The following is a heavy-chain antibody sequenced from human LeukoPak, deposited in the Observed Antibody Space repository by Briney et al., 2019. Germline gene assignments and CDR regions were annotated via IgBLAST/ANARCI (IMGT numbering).Heavy chain of an antibody. CDR3: ARDAAIRNAFDI. Sequence: GRSLRLSCAASGFTFSSYGMHWVRRAPGKGLEWVAVIWYDGSNKYYADSVKGRFTISRDNSKNTLYLQMNSLRAEDTAVYYCARDAAIRNAFDIWGQGTMVTVSS. CDR1: GFTFSSYG. CDR2: IWYDGSNK. J-gene: IGHJ3*02. V-gene: IGHV3-33*01. D-gene: IGHD2-21*01.